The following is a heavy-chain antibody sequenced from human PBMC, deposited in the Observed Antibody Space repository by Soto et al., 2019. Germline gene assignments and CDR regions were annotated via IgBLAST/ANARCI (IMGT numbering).Heavy chain of an antibody. Sequence: SLRLSCAASGFTFDDYAMHWVRQAPGKGLEWVSGISWNSGSIGYADSVKGRFTISRDNAKNSLYLQMSSLRSEDTAVYYCARDQRDIVVVPAAMELLDYYYYYMDVWGKGTTVTVSS. CDR1: GFTFDDYA. D-gene: IGHD2-2*01. V-gene: IGHV3-9*01. J-gene: IGHJ6*03. CDR2: ISWNSGSI. CDR3: ARDQRDIVVVPAAMELLDYYYYYMDV.